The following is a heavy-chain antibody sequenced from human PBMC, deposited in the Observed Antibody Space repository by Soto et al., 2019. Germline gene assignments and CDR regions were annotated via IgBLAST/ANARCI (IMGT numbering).Heavy chain of an antibody. CDR3: AREFCSGGNCYTYYFDP. V-gene: IGHV3-74*01. J-gene: IGHJ5*02. CDR2: INTDGSNT. Sequence: LRLSCAASGLTFNRYWMHWVRHAPGKGLVWVSHINTDGSNTNYADSVKGRFTISRDNAKSTLFLQMNSLRDEDTAVYYCAREFCSGGNCYTYYFDPWGQGIPVTVSS. CDR1: GLTFNRYW. D-gene: IGHD2-15*01.